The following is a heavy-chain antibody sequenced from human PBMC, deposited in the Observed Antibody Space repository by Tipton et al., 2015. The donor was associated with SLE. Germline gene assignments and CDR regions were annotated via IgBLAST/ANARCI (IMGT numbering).Heavy chain of an antibody. Sequence: SLRLSCAASGFTFSSYAMHWVRQAPGKGLEYVSAISTNGVSTYYANSVKGRFTISRDNSKNTLYLQMGSLRPEDMAVYYCARDLGSSGWSYYGLDVWGQGTTVTVSS. CDR3: ARDLGSSGWSYYGLDV. V-gene: IGHV3-64*01. CDR1: GFTFSSYA. CDR2: ISTNGVST. D-gene: IGHD6-19*01. J-gene: IGHJ6*02.